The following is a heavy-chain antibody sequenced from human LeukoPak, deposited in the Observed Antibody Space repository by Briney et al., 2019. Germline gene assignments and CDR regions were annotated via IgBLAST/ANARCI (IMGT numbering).Heavy chain of an antibody. CDR1: GFTFSSYE. CDR3: ARMMGGGYMNV. D-gene: IGHD3-16*01. Sequence: GGSLRLSCVASGFTFSSYEMNWVRQAPGKGLEWVSYISSSGTTIYYADSVKGRFTISRDNPKNSLYLQMNSLRAEDTAVYYCARMMGGGYMNVWGKRTTVTVSS. CDR2: ISSSGTTI. J-gene: IGHJ6*03. V-gene: IGHV3-48*03.